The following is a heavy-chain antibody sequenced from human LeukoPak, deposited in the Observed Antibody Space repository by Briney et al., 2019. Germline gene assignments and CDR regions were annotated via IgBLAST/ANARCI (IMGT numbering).Heavy chain of an antibody. V-gene: IGHV3-33*01. CDR1: GFTFSSYG. CDR3: ARLYGTYPGWVDP. D-gene: IGHD4-17*01. J-gene: IGHJ5*02. Sequence: PGGSLRLSCAASGFTFSSYGMHWVCQAPGKGLEWVAVIWYDGSNKYYADSVKGRFTISRDNSKNTLYLQMNSLRAEDTAVYYCARLYGTYPGWVDPWGQGTLSPSPQ. CDR2: IWYDGSNK.